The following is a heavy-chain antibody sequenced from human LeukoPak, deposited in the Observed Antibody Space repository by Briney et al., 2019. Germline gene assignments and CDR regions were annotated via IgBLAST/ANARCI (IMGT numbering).Heavy chain of an antibody. J-gene: IGHJ3*02. D-gene: IGHD7-27*01. CDR3: ASATGDNDAFDI. V-gene: IGHV3-33*01. CDR1: GFTFSSYV. Sequence: PGGSLRLSCAASGFTFSSYVMHWARQAPGKGLEWVAVIWNDGSNKYFADSVKGRFTISRDSSKNTLYLQMNSLRAEDTAVYYCASATGDNDAFDIWGQGTLVTVSS. CDR2: IWNDGSNK.